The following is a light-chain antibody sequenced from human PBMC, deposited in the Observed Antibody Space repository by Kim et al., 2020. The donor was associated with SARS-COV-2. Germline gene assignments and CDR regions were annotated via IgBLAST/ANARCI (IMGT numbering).Light chain of an antibody. V-gene: IGLV4-69*01. CDR1: SGHSSYA. CDR2: LNSDGSH. CDR3: QTWGTGIHVV. J-gene: IGLJ2*01. Sequence: SVKRTCTLSSGHSSYAIAWHQQQPEKGPRYLMKLNSDGSHSKGDGIPDRFSGSSSGAERYLTISSLQSEDEADYYCQTWGTGIHVVFGGGTQLTVL.